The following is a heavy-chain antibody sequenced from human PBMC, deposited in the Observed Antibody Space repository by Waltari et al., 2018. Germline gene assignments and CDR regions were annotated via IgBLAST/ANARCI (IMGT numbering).Heavy chain of an antibody. Sequence: EVQLVESGGGLVQPGGSLRLSCAASGFTFSSYWMSWVRQAPGKGREVVDNIKQDGSEKYYVDSVKGRFTISRDNAKNSLYLQMNSLRAEDTAVYYCARDVGKQQLDFDYWGQGTLVTVSS. J-gene: IGHJ4*02. V-gene: IGHV3-7*01. CDR1: GFTFSSYW. D-gene: IGHD6-13*01. CDR3: ARDVGKQQLDFDY. CDR2: IKQDGSEK.